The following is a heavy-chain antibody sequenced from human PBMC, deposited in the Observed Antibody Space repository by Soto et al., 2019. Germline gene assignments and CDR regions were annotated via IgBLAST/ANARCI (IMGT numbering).Heavy chain of an antibody. D-gene: IGHD2-15*01. Sequence: QVQLVQSGAEVKKPGSSVKVSCKASVGTFSSYAISWVRQAPGQGLEWMGGIIPIFGTANYAQKFQDRVTRTTHESTATAYMELSSLRPEDTAVYYCARESRYCSGGSCYFLASVDYGGQGTLVTVSS. CDR3: ARESRYCSGGSCYFLASVDY. J-gene: IGHJ4*02. V-gene: IGHV1-69*05. CDR2: IIPIFGTA. CDR1: VGTFSSYA.